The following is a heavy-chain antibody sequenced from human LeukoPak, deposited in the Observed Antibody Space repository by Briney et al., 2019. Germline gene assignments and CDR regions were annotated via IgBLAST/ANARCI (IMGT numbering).Heavy chain of an antibody. D-gene: IGHD2-2*01. CDR2: IYWDDDK. V-gene: IGHV2-5*02. CDR3: AQLPAAAGSFDY. CDR1: GFSLSTSGVG. Sequence: SGPTLVKPTQTLTLTCTFSGFSLSTSGVGVGWIRQPPVKALEWLALIYWDDDKRYSPSLKSRLTITKDTSKNQVVLTMTNMDPVDTATYYCAQLPAAAGSFDYWGQGTLVTVSS. J-gene: IGHJ4*02.